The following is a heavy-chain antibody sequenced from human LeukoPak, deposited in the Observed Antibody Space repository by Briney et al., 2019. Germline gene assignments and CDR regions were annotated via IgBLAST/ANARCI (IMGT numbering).Heavy chain of an antibody. J-gene: IGHJ6*02. Sequence: VASVKVSCKASGFTFTGSAVQWVRQAREQRLEWIGWIVVGSGNTNYAQKFQERVTITRDMSTSTAYMELSSLRSEDTAVYYCAAAYYDFDPYYYYYGMDVWGQGTTVTVSS. CDR1: GFTFTGSA. CDR2: IVVGSGNT. V-gene: IGHV1-58*01. CDR3: AAAYYDFDPYYYYYGMDV. D-gene: IGHD3-3*01.